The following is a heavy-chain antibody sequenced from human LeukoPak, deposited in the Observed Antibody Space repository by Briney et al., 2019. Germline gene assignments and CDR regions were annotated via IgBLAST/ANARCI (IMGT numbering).Heavy chain of an antibody. Sequence: SDTLSLTCNVPAVSVSTSHWNCIRQRPGKGLEWIGCLSYTGKTDYNPSLKSRVSISLGSSNNHFSLKLTSVTTADTAVYYCSEGYFEPFDHWGQGILVTVSS. D-gene: IGHD2/OR15-2a*01. CDR2: LSYTGKT. J-gene: IGHJ4*02. CDR3: SEGYFEPFDH. V-gene: IGHV4-59*02. CDR1: AVSVSTSH.